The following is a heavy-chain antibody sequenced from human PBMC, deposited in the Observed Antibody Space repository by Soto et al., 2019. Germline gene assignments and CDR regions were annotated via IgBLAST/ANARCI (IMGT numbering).Heavy chain of an antibody. J-gene: IGHJ4*02. Sequence: QVQLVESGGGVVQPGRSLRLSCAASGFTFSSYGMQWVRQAPGKGLEWVAVISYDGSNKYYADFVKGRFTISRDNSKNTLYLQMNSLGAEDTGVYYCAKSKLLRYFDWLQYDYWGQGTLVTVSS. V-gene: IGHV3-30*18. D-gene: IGHD3-9*01. CDR2: ISYDGSNK. CDR1: GFTFSSYG. CDR3: AKSKLLRYFDWLQYDY.